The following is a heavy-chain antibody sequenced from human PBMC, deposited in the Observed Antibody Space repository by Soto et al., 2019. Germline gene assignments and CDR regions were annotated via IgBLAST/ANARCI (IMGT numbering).Heavy chain of an antibody. J-gene: IGHJ4*02. Sequence: ASVKVSCKASGYTFTSYGISCVRQAPGQGLEWMGWISAYNGNTNYAQKLQGRVTMTTDTSTSTAYMELRSLRSDDTAVYYCARRPYDFWSGYPDYWGQGTLVTVSS. V-gene: IGHV1-18*04. D-gene: IGHD3-3*01. CDR3: ARRPYDFWSGYPDY. CDR1: GYTFTSYG. CDR2: ISAYNGNT.